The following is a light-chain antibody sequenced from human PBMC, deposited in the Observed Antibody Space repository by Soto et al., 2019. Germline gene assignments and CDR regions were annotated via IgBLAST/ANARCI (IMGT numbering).Light chain of an antibody. Sequence: QSVLTQPASVSGSPGQSITISCTGTNSDVGRYNYVSWYQQHPGKAPKLMIYEVSNRPSGVSNRFSGSKSGNTASLTISGLQAEDEADYYCSSYAPSDVIFGGGTKLTVL. CDR1: NSDVGRYNY. J-gene: IGLJ2*01. V-gene: IGLV2-14*01. CDR3: SSYAPSDVI. CDR2: EVS.